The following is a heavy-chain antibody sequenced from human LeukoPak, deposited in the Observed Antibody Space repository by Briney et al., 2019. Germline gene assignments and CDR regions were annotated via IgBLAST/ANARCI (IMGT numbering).Heavy chain of an antibody. Sequence: PGGSLRLSCAASGFTFSSYAMHWVRQAPGKGLEWVAVISYDGSNKYYADSVKGRFTISRDNSKNTLYLQMNSLRAEDTAVYYCARARCSGGSCYLFAFDIWGQGTMVTVSS. CDR3: ARARCSGGSCYLFAFDI. J-gene: IGHJ3*02. V-gene: IGHV3-30-3*01. CDR2: ISYDGSNK. D-gene: IGHD2-15*01. CDR1: GFTFSSYA.